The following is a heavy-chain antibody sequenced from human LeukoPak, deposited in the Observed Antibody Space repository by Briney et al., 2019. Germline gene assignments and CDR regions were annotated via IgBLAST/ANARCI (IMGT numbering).Heavy chain of an antibody. J-gene: IGHJ6*02. D-gene: IGHD5-18*01. CDR3: ARGIQLWSRVYCYYGMDV. V-gene: IGHV1-2*02. CDR2: INPNSGGT. CDR1: GYTFTGYY. Sequence: ASVKVSCKASGYTFTGYYMHWVRQAPGQGLEWMGWINPNSGGTNYAQKFQGRVTMTRDTSISTAYMELSRLRSDDTAVYYCARGIQLWSRVYCYYGMDVWGQGTTVTVSS.